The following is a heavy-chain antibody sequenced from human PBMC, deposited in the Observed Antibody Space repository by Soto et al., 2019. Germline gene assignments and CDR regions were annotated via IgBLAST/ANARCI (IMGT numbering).Heavy chain of an antibody. CDR2: IYHSGST. V-gene: IGHV4-30-2*01. D-gene: IGHD2-15*01. Sequence: PSETLSLTCAVSGGSISSGGYSWSWIRQPPGKGLEWIGCIYHSGSTYYNPSLKSRVTISVDRSKNQFSLKLSSVTAADTAVYYCARGTRGGNSFDYWGQGTLVTVSS. CDR3: ARGTRGGNSFDY. J-gene: IGHJ4*02. CDR1: GGSISSGGYS.